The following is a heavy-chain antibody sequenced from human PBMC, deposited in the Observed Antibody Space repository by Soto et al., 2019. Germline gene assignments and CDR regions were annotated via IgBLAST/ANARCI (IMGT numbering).Heavy chain of an antibody. J-gene: IGHJ6*02. V-gene: IGHV4-28*03. CDR3: ARGGTLLYGDYAPHYYYYGMDV. CDR2: IYYSGST. Sequence: PSETLSLTCAVSGYSISSSNWWGWIRQPPGKGLEWIGYIYYSGSTYYNPSLKSRVTISVDTSKNQFSLKLSSVTAADTAVYYCARGGTLLYGDYAPHYYYYGMDVWGQGTTVTVSS. D-gene: IGHD4-17*01. CDR1: GYSISSSNW.